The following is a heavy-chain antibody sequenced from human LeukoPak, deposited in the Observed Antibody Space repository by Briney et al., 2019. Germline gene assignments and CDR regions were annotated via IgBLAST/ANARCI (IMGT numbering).Heavy chain of an antibody. V-gene: IGHV4-34*01. J-gene: IGHJ4*02. CDR1: GGSFSGYY. Sequence: SETLSLTCAVYGGSFSGYYWSWIRQPPGKGLEWIGEINHSGSTNYNPSLKSRVTISIDMSKNQFSLKLSSGTAADTAMYCCAGDRDGIFDYWGQGTLVTVSS. CDR2: INHSGST. CDR3: AGDRDGIFDY. D-gene: IGHD3-10*01.